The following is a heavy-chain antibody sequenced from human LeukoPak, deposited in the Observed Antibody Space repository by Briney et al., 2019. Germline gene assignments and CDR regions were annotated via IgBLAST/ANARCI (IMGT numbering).Heavy chain of an antibody. D-gene: IGHD1-26*01. CDR2: ISYDGSNK. CDR1: GFTFSSYA. J-gene: IGHJ3*02. CDR3: ARVGGSGSSSGAFDI. V-gene: IGHV3-30*04. Sequence: PGRSLRLSCAASGFTFSSYAMHWVRQAPGKGLEWVAVISYDGSNKYYADSVKGRLTISRDNSKNTLYLQMNSLRAEDTAVYYCARVGGSGSSSGAFDIWGQGTMGTVSA.